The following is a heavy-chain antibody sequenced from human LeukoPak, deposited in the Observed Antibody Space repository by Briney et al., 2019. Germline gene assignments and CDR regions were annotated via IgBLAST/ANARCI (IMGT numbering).Heavy chain of an antibody. CDR2: IWYDGSNK. CDR1: GFTFSSYG. V-gene: IGHV3-33*06. J-gene: IGHJ4*02. Sequence: GRPLRLSCAASGFTFSSYGMHWVRQAPGKGLEWVAVIWYDGSNKYYADSVKGRFTISRDNSKNTLYLQMNSLRAEDTAVYYCAKDHRRDGYNFDRYWGQGTLVTVSS. D-gene: IGHD5-24*01. CDR3: AKDHRRDGYNFDRY.